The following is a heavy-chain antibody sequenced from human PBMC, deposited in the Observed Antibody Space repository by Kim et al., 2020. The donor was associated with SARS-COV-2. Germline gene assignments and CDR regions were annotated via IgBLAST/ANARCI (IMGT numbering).Heavy chain of an antibody. CDR3: ARSMVRGGPPIDY. V-gene: IGHV4-31*03. D-gene: IGHD3-10*01. CDR2: IYYSGST. Sequence: SETLSLTCTVSGGSISSGGYYWSWIRQHPGKGLEWIGYIYYSGSTYYNPSLKSRVTISVDTSKNQFSLKLSSVTAADTAVYYCARSMVRGGPPIDYWGQGTLVTVSS. CDR1: GGSISSGGYY. J-gene: IGHJ4*02.